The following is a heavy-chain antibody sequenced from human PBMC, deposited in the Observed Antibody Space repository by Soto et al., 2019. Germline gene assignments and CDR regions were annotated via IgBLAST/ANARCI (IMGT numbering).Heavy chain of an antibody. Sequence: QVQLVESGGGVVQPGRSLRLSCAASGFTFSSYGMHWVRRAPGKGLEWVAVISYDGSNKYYADSVKGRFTISRDNSKNTLYLQMNSLRAEDTAVYYCAKDRRDGGGIDYWGQGTLVTVSS. CDR2: ISYDGSNK. V-gene: IGHV3-30*18. CDR1: GFTFSSYG. D-gene: IGHD2-15*01. CDR3: AKDRRDGGGIDY. J-gene: IGHJ4*02.